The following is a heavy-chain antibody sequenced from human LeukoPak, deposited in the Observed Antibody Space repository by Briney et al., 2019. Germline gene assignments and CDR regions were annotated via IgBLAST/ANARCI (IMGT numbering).Heavy chain of an antibody. Sequence: SETLSLTCTVSGGSISSYYWSWIRQPPGKGLEWIGYIYYSGSTNYNPSLKSRVTISVDTSKNQFSLKLSSVTAADTAVYYCARGGLEYDYVWSSYRYSAFDIWGQGTMVTVSS. CDR1: GGSISSYY. D-gene: IGHD3-16*02. CDR2: IYYSGST. J-gene: IGHJ3*02. V-gene: IGHV4-59*01. CDR3: ARGGLEYDYVWSSYRYSAFDI.